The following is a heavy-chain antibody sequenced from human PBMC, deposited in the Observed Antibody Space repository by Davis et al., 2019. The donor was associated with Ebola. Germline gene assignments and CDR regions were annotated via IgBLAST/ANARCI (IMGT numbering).Heavy chain of an antibody. Sequence: PGGSLRLSCAASGFTFSSYAMTWVRQAPGKGLEWVSVIYSGGSTYYADSVKGRFTISRDNSKNTLYLQMNSLRAEDTAVYYCARGSTIAVAGTPYYYGMDVWGQGTTVTVSS. CDR1: GFTFSSYA. J-gene: IGHJ6*02. CDR3: ARGSTIAVAGTPYYYGMDV. CDR2: IYSGGST. D-gene: IGHD6-19*01. V-gene: IGHV3-66*01.